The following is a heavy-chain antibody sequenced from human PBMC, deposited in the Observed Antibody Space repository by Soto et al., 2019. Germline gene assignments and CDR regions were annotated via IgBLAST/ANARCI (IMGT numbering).Heavy chain of an antibody. D-gene: IGHD1-20*01. CDR3: ARDRSDNSNAYDAFDI. CDR2: MSETGTT. CDR1: GGSVSSGGHS. Sequence: SETLSLTCSVSGGSVSSGGHSWSWIRQRPGKGLEGIADMSETGTTNYNPSLKSRVTISLNTSKNPASLRLDSVTPAATSVYYGARDRSDNSNAYDAFDIWGQGTMVTVS. J-gene: IGHJ3*02. V-gene: IGHV4-61*08.